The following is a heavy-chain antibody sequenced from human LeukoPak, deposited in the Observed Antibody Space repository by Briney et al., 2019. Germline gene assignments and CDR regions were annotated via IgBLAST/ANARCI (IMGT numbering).Heavy chain of an antibody. Sequence: GGSLRLSCAASGFTFSSYGMHWVRQAPGKGLEWVAFIRYDGSNKYYADSVKGRFTISRDNSKNTLYLQMNSLRAEDTAVYYCANPRGWSGYYPLDYWGQGTLVTVSS. CDR3: ANPRGWSGYYPLDY. J-gene: IGHJ4*02. CDR1: GFTFSSYG. CDR2: IRYDGSNK. V-gene: IGHV3-30*02. D-gene: IGHD3-3*01.